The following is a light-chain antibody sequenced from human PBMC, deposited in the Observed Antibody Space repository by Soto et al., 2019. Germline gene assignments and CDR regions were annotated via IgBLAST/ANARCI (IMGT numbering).Light chain of an antibody. J-gene: IGKJ1*01. V-gene: IGKV3-20*01. Sequence: VLTQSPSTLTQSPGEIATLSCWTRQSTSNRYLAWYQQKPGQAPRLLIYGASSRATGIPYRFSGSGSGTDFTLTISSLEPEDFAVYYCQQYDSSWTFGQGTKVDIK. CDR2: GAS. CDR3: QQYDSSWT. CDR1: QSTSNRY.